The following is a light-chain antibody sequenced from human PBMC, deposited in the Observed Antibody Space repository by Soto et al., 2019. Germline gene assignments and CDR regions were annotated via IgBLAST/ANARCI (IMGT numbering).Light chain of an antibody. V-gene: IGLV2-14*01. J-gene: IGLJ1*01. CDR2: DVS. CDR1: SSDVGGYNY. Sequence: QSALSQPGSVSGSPGQSSTIACTGTSSDVGGYNYVSWYQQYPGKAPRLVISDVSNRPSGVSNRFSGSKSGTSASLTISELQAEDEADYCCSSYTSSSTYVFGTGTKVTVL. CDR3: SSYTSSSTYV.